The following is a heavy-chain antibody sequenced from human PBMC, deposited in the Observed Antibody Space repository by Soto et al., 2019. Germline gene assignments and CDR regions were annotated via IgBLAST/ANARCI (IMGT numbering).Heavy chain of an antibody. CDR2: ISYDGGNK. CDR3: ARDSIVVVPAAMATDYYYGMDV. V-gene: IGHV3-30-3*01. CDR1: GFTFSSYA. D-gene: IGHD2-2*01. Sequence: SLRLSCAASGFTFSSYAMHWVRQAPGKGLGWVAVISYDGGNKYYADSVKGRFTISRDNSKNTLYLQMNSLRAEDTAVYYCARDSIVVVPAAMATDYYYGMDVWGQGTTVTVSS. J-gene: IGHJ6*02.